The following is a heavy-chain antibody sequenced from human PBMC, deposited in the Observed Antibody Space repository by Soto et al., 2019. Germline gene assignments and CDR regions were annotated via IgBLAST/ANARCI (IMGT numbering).Heavy chain of an antibody. CDR3: AKDLRVVVPAAIVWDY. CDR2: ISGSGGST. CDR1: GFTFSSYA. V-gene: IGHV3-23*01. Sequence: GGSLRLSCVASGFTFSSYAMSWVRQAPGKGLEWVSAISGSGGSTYYADSVKGRFTISRDNSKNTLYLQMNSLRAEDTALYYCAKDLRVVVPAAIVWDYWGQGTLVTVSS. D-gene: IGHD2-2*02. J-gene: IGHJ4*02.